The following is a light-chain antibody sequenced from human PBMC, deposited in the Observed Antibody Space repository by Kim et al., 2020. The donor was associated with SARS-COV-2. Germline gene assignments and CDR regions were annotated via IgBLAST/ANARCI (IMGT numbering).Light chain of an antibody. CDR1: RTMTSY. J-gene: IGKJ1*01. Sequence: APVRDIVSLSCRASRTMTSYLNWYQHKPGKAPKLLIYAGISLQDGVPSRFSGSGSGTDYTLTISGLQPEDFATYYCQQSYTTPHTFGQGTKVDIK. CDR2: AGI. CDR3: QQSYTTPHT. V-gene: IGKV1-39*01.